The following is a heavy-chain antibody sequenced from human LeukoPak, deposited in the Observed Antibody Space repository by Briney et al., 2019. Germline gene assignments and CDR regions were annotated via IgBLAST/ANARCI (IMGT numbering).Heavy chain of an antibody. V-gene: IGHV3-23*01. D-gene: IGHD3-10*01. CDR1: GFTFSSYA. CDR2: ISNSGGNT. CDR3: AKRHYYGSGSIEY. Sequence: GGSLRLSCAASGFTFSSYAMTWVRQAPGKGLEWVSVISNSGGNTYYADSMKGRFTVSRDNSKNTLYLQMDSLRAEDTAVYYCAKRHYYGSGSIEYWGQGTLVTVSP. J-gene: IGHJ4*02.